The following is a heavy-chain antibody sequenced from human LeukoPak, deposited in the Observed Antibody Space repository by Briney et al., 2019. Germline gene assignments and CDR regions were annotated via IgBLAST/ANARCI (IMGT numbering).Heavy chain of an antibody. CDR2: IRYDGNNK. J-gene: IGHJ4*02. CDR1: GFTFSSYG. Sequence: GGSLRLSCAASGFTFSSYGMHWVRQAPGKGLEWVAVIRYDGNNKYYADSVKGRFTISRDNSKNMLYLQMNSLGTEDTAVYYCAKDRWGAVASFDYWGQGTLVTVSS. CDR3: AKDRWGAVASFDY. D-gene: IGHD6-19*01. V-gene: IGHV3-30*02.